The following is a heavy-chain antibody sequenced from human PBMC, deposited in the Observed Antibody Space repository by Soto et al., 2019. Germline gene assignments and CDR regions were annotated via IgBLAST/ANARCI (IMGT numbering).Heavy chain of an antibody. J-gene: IGHJ2*01. CDR1: GFTFSGYD. D-gene: IGHD3-9*01. Sequence: DVQLVESGGGLVQPGGFLRLSCEASGFTFSGYDMHWVRQAAGERLEWVSAIATSGNTYYAGSVKGRFTISRENAKNSLYLQINNVRAGDTAVYYCAREYVDWGYWYFDLWGRGTLVTVSS. V-gene: IGHV3-13*01. CDR2: IATSGNT. CDR3: AREYVDWGYWYFDL.